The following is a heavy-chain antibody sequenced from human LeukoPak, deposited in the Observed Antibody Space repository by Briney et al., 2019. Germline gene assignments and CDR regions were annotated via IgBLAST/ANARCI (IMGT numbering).Heavy chain of an antibody. Sequence: GGSLRLSCAASGVTFSSYSMNWVRQAPGKGLEWVSSISSSSSYIYYADSVKGRFTISRDNAKNSLYLQMNSLRAEDTAVYYCARVPTYCSSTSCYMRSGNWFDPWGQGTLVTVSS. CDR2: ISSSSSYI. CDR1: GVTFSSYS. V-gene: IGHV3-21*01. D-gene: IGHD2-2*02. J-gene: IGHJ5*02. CDR3: ARVPTYCSSTSCYMRSGNWFDP.